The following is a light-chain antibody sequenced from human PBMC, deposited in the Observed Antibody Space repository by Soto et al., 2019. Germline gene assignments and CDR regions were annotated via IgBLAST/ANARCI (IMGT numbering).Light chain of an antibody. J-gene: IGKJ3*01. CDR1: QSVSSNY. CDR2: GAS. Sequence: IVLTQSPGTLSLSPGERATLSCRASQSVSSNYLAWYQQKPGQAPRLLIYGASSRATGILDRFSGSRSGTACTLTISRLELEDFAVYYCRQYGSSPFTFGPGTKVDIK. CDR3: RQYGSSPFT. V-gene: IGKV3-20*01.